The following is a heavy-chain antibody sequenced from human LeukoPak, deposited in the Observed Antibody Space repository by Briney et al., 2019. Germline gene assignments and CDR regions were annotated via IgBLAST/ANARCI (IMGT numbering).Heavy chain of an antibody. CDR3: ARLRAASSWFDP. CDR1: GGSISSYY. D-gene: IGHD6-25*01. J-gene: IGHJ5*02. Sequence: SETLSLTCTVAGGSISSYYWSWIRQPPGKGLEWIGYIYYSGSTNYNPSLKSRVTISVDTSKNQLSLKLSSVTAADTAVYYCARLRAASSWFDPWGQGTLVTVSS. CDR2: IYYSGST. V-gene: IGHV4-59*08.